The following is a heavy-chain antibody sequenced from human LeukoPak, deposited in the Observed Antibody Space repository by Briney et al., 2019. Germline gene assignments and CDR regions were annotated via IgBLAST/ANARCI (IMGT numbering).Heavy chain of an antibody. CDR1: GFTFSSYG. CDR2: IWYDGSNK. D-gene: IGHD2/OR15-2a*01. Sequence: GGSLRLSCAASGFTFSSYGMHWVRQAPGKGLEWVALIWYDGSNKYYADSVKGRLTISRDNSKNALYLQMNSLRAEDTAVYYCAREGPRGNSQFDYWGQGTLVTVSS. J-gene: IGHJ4*02. V-gene: IGHV3-33*01. CDR3: AREGPRGNSQFDY.